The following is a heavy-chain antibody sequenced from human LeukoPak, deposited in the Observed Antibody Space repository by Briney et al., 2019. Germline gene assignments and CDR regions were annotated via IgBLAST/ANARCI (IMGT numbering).Heavy chain of an antibody. CDR1: GGTFSSYA. Sequence: ASVKVSCKASGGTFSSYAISWVRQAPGQGLEWMGGIIPIFGTANYAQKFQGRVTMTRNTSISTAYMELSSLRSEDTAVYYCARAANYDFWSGPDYWGQGTLVTVSS. CDR3: ARAANYDFWSGPDY. CDR2: IIPIFGTA. V-gene: IGHV1-69*05. D-gene: IGHD3-3*01. J-gene: IGHJ4*02.